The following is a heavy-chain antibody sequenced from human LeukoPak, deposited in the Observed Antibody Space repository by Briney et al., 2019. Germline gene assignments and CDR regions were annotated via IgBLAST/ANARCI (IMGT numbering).Heavy chain of an antibody. CDR3: ARSGLSRFDY. V-gene: IGHV3-23*01. D-gene: IGHD4/OR15-4a*01. J-gene: IGHJ4*02. Sequence: GGSLRLSCAASGFTFSSYAMSWVRQAPGKGLEWVSDISGSGASTYYADSVKGRFTISRDNSKNTLFLQMNSLRAEDTAVYYCARSGLSRFDYWGQGTLVTVSS. CDR1: GFTFSSYA. CDR2: ISGSGAST.